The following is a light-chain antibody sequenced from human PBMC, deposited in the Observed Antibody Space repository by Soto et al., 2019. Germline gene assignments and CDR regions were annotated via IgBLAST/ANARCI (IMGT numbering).Light chain of an antibody. CDR3: QQYYTSPTWT. CDR2: WAS. V-gene: IGKV4-1*01. Sequence: DIVMTQSPDSLAVSLGERATINCKSSQSILYNSNNKNYLAWYQQKPGQPPKLLIYWASTRESGVPDRFSGRGSGTEFILPISSLQAEDVAVYHCQQYYTSPTWTFGQGTKVEIK. CDR1: QSILYNSNNKNY. J-gene: IGKJ1*01.